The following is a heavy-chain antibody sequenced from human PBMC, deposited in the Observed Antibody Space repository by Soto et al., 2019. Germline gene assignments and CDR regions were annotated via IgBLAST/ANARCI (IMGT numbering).Heavy chain of an antibody. D-gene: IGHD1-26*01. Sequence: ASVKVSCKASGYTFTTYGIGWVRQAPGQGLEWMGWISAYNGNTNYAQKLQGRVTMTTDTSTSTAYMELRSLRSDDTAVYYCARDIVGAHDAFNIWGQGTMVKVSS. CDR1: GYTFTTYG. J-gene: IGHJ3*02. CDR2: ISAYNGNT. V-gene: IGHV1-18*01. CDR3: ARDIVGAHDAFNI.